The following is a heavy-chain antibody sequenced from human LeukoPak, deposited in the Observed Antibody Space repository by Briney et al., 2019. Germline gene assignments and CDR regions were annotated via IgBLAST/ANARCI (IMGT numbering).Heavy chain of an antibody. Sequence: HPGGSLRLSCAASGFTFSSYAMSWVHQAPGKGLECVSAISGSGGSTYYADSVKGRFTISRDNSKNTLYLQMNSLRAEDTAVYYCAKDLITYYYGSGSPRPVDYWGQGTLVTVSS. D-gene: IGHD3-10*01. V-gene: IGHV3-23*01. CDR2: ISGSGGST. J-gene: IGHJ4*02. CDR1: GFTFSSYA. CDR3: AKDLITYYYGSGSPRPVDY.